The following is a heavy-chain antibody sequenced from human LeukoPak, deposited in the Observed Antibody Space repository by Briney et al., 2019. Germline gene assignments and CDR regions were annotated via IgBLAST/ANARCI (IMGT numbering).Heavy chain of an antibody. CDR2: ISATGGTT. Sequence: PGGSLRLSCAASGFTFSSYAMSWVRQAPGKGLEWVSAISATGGTTYYADSVKGRFTISRDNSKNTLYLRMNSLRAEDTAVYYCAKQGRDWLRDYYYYMDVWGKGTTVTISS. V-gene: IGHV3-23*01. CDR3: AKQGRDWLRDYYYYMDV. CDR1: GFTFSSYA. J-gene: IGHJ6*03. D-gene: IGHD3-9*01.